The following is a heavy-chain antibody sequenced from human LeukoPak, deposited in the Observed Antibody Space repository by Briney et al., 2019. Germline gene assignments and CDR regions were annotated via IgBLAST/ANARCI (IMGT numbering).Heavy chain of an antibody. J-gene: IGHJ3*02. CDR3: ARDGPMFDAFDT. Sequence: QSGGSLRLSCAGSGFTFSRSSLNWVRQAPGEGLEWLSYISSTSSPIYYADSVKGRFTISRDNAKNLLFLQLSGLRAEDTAVYYCARDGPMFDAFDTWGQGTVVTVSS. CDR2: ISSTSSPI. D-gene: IGHD3-10*02. CDR1: GFTFSRSS. V-gene: IGHV3-48*01.